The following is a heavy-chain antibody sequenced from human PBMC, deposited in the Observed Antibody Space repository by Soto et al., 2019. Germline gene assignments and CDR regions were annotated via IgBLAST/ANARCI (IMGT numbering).Heavy chain of an antibody. V-gene: IGHV3-48*02. CDR3: VRDSDSVADMTHGDF. D-gene: IGHD2-21*01. J-gene: IGHJ4*02. CDR1: GFTFSSYS. Sequence: EVQLVESGGGLVQPGGSLRLSCAASGFTFSSYSMNWFRQAPGKGLKWVSYIGSRGAIYYADSVKGRFTISRDTAKNILYLQMNSLRDEDTAVYFCVRDSDSVADMTHGDFWGRGTLVTVSS. CDR2: IGSRGAI.